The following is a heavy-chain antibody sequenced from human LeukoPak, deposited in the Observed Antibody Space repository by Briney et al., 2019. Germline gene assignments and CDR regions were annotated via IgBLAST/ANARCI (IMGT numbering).Heavy chain of an antibody. CDR1: GFTFSNAW. V-gene: IGHV3-15*01. J-gene: IGHJ5*02. CDR3: TTDLSGRSCRYSSSWYRFDP. CDR2: IKSKTDGGTT. Sequence: GGSLRLSCAASGFTFSNAWMSWVRQAPGKGLEWVGRIKSKTDGGTTDYAAPVKGRFTISRDDSKNTLYLQMNSLKTEGTAVYYFTTDLSGRSCRYSSSWYRFDPWGQGTLVTVSS. D-gene: IGHD6-13*01.